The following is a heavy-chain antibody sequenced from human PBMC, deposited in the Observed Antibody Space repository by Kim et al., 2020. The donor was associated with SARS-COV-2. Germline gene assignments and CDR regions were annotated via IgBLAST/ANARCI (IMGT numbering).Heavy chain of an antibody. D-gene: IGHD6-19*01. Sequence: GGSLRLSCVASGFTFDDYAMHWVRQAPGKGLEWVSGISWNSGSIGYADSVKGRFTISRDNAKNSLYLQMNSLRAEDTALYYCAKDMWPYSSGCIDYWGQGTLVTGSS. CDR3: AKDMWPYSSGCIDY. V-gene: IGHV3-9*01. CDR1: GFTFDDYA. CDR2: ISWNSGSI. J-gene: IGHJ4*02.